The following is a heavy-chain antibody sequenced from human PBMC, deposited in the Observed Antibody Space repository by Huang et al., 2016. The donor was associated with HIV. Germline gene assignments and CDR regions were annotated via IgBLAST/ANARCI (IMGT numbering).Heavy chain of an antibody. V-gene: IGHV4-39*01. Sequence: QLQLQESGPGLVKPSETLSLTCTVSGGSISSSSYYWGWIRQPPGKGLEWIGRVYYSGRTYYSPSLKSRVTISVDTSKNQFSLKLSSVTAADTAVYYCARHPYDFWSGFGRAGDGHDAFDIWGQGTMVTVSS. D-gene: IGHD3-3*01. CDR1: GGSISSSSYY. CDR3: ARHPYDFWSGFGRAGDGHDAFDI. J-gene: IGHJ3*02. CDR2: VYYSGRT.